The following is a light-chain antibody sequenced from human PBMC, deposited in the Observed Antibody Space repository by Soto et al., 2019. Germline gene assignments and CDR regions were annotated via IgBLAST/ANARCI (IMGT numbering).Light chain of an antibody. J-gene: IGLJ3*02. Sequence: QSALTQPRSVSGSPGQSVTISCTGTSSDVGDSNYVSWYQQHPDRAPKLMIYDVSKRPSGVPDRFSGSKSGNTASLTISGLQAEDEADYYCSSYAGTYIFGVFGGGTKLTVI. CDR2: DVS. CDR1: SSDVGDSNY. CDR3: SSYAGTYIFGV. V-gene: IGLV2-11*01.